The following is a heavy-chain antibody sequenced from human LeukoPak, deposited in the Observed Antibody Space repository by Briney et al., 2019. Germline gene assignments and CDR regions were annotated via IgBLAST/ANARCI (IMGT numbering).Heavy chain of an antibody. D-gene: IGHD3-22*01. Sequence: GGSLRLSCAASGFTFSNYWMDWVRQAPGKGLEWVDIIKSDGSNKDYVDSVKGRFTVSKDNAKNSLYLQMNSLRAEDTAMYYCARNRGGGSGYSDYWGQGTLVTVSS. CDR1: GFTFSNYW. CDR2: IKSDGSNK. J-gene: IGHJ4*02. V-gene: IGHV3-7*05. CDR3: ARNRGGGSGYSDY.